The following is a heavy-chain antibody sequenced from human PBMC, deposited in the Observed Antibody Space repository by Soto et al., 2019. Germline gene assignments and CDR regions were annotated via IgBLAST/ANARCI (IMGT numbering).Heavy chain of an antibody. J-gene: IGHJ4*02. Sequence: QAQLVQSGAEVKKPGSLVKVSCKASGDTLSHYGVSWVRQVPGKGLEWMGGTTAILGTRDYAQKFQGRMTITSDESTTTAYLELNSLTSDDTAVYYCAAGDSSDTGDHWGQGTLVTVSS. D-gene: IGHD5-18*01. V-gene: IGHV1-69*01. CDR1: GDTLSHYG. CDR2: TTAILGTR. CDR3: AAGDSSDTGDH.